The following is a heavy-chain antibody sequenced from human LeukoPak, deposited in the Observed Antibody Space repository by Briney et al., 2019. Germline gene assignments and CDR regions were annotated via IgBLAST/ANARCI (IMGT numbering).Heavy chain of an antibody. Sequence: GGSLRLSCTVSGFTVSSNSMIWVRQAPGKGLEWVSYISSSSTTIYYADSVKGRFTISRDNAKNSLYLQMNSLRAEDTAVYYCARDRHRYHYGGSGYPPYWGQGTLVTVSS. CDR1: GFTVSSNS. CDR2: ISSSSTTI. D-gene: IGHD3-22*01. V-gene: IGHV3-48*01. CDR3: ARDRHRYHYGGSGYPPY. J-gene: IGHJ4*02.